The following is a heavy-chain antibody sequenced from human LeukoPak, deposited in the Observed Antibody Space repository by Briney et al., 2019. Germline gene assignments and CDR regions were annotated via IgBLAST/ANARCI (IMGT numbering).Heavy chain of an antibody. CDR2: ISGSGGST. CDR3: AKCNDFWSGPIDY. Sequence: GGSLRLSCAASGFTFSSYAMSWVRQAPGKGLEWVSAISGSGGSTYYADSVKGRFPISRDNSKNTLYLQMNSLRAEDTAVYYCAKCNDFWSGPIDYWGQGTLVTVSS. D-gene: IGHD3-3*01. J-gene: IGHJ4*02. CDR1: GFTFSSYA. V-gene: IGHV3-23*01.